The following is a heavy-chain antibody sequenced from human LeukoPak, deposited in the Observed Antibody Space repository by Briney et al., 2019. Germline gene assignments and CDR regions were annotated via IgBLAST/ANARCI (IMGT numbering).Heavy chain of an antibody. CDR2: ISSSGSTI. D-gene: IGHD2-15*01. J-gene: IGHJ3*02. CDR3: ARVGISDAFDI. V-gene: IGHV3-48*03. Sequence: GGSLRLSCAASGLTFSSYEMNWVRQAPGKGLEWVSYISSSGSTIYYADSVKGRFTISRDNAKNSLYLQMNSLRAEDTAVYYCARVGISDAFDIWGQGTMVTVSS. CDR1: GLTFSSYE.